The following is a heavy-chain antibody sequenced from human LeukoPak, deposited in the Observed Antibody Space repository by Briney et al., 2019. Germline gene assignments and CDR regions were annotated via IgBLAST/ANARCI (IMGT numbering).Heavy chain of an antibody. CDR1: ARSISSYY. CDR3: ARWMINYYMDV. Sequence: SETLSLTGTVPARSISSYYWSWIRQPAGKGLEWIGRIYTSGSTNYNPSLKSRVTMSVDTSKNQFSLKLSSVTAADTAVYYCARWMINYYMDVWGKGTTVTVSS. D-gene: IGHD3-16*01. CDR2: IYTSGST. V-gene: IGHV4-4*07. J-gene: IGHJ6*03.